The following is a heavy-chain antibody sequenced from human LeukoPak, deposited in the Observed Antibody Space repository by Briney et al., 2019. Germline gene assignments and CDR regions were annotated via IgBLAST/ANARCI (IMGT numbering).Heavy chain of an antibody. CDR1: GSSISGYY. Sequence: TPSETLSLTCTVSGSSISGYYWNWIRQPAGKGLEWIGRLHPSGATNYNPSLRSRVTISIDTSKKHFFLKLKSVTAADTAVYYCARGYGDFRVEGRYFHSWGQGTLVTVSS. CDR2: LHPSGAT. V-gene: IGHV4-4*07. J-gene: IGHJ4*02. D-gene: IGHD4-17*01. CDR3: ARGYGDFRVEGRYFHS.